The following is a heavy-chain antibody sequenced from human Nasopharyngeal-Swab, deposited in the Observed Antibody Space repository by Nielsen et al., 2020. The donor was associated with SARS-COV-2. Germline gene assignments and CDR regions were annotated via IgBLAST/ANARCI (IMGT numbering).Heavy chain of an antibody. CDR1: GYTFTSYY. CDR2: INPSGST. CDR3: ARELSPYYDFWSGWLDY. D-gene: IGHD3-3*01. V-gene: IGHV1-46*01. J-gene: IGHJ4*02. Sequence: ASVKVSCKASGYTFTSYYMHWVRQAPGQGLEWMGIINPSGSTTYSEKFQCRVTMTSDTSTSTVYMELSSLRSEDTAVYYCARELSPYYDFWSGWLDYWGQGILVTVSS.